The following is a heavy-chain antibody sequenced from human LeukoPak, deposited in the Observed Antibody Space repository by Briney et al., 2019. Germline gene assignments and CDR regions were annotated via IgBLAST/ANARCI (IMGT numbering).Heavy chain of an antibody. CDR2: MYYSGST. V-gene: IGHV4-59*01. J-gene: IGHJ6*02. Sequence: PSETLSLTCTVSSGSIKNYYWSWIRQPPGKGLEWIGYMYYSGSTNYNPSLKSRVTISVDTSKNQFSLNLSSVTAADTAVYYCARGRSSYYGMDVWGQGTTVTVSS. CDR1: SGSIKNYY. CDR3: ARGRSSYYGMDV.